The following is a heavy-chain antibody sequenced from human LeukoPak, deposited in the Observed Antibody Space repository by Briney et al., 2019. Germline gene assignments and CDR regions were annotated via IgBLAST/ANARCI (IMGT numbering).Heavy chain of an antibody. D-gene: IGHD3-3*01. CDR2: ISAYNGNT. Sequence: ASVKVSCKASGYTFTSYGISWVRQAPGQGLEWMGWISAYNGNTNYAQKLQGRVTMTTDTSTSTAYMELRSLRSDDTAVYYCARAGFLEWLPTGDDASDIWGQGTMVTVSS. CDR1: GYTFTSYG. CDR3: ARAGFLEWLPTGDDASDI. V-gene: IGHV1-18*01. J-gene: IGHJ3*02.